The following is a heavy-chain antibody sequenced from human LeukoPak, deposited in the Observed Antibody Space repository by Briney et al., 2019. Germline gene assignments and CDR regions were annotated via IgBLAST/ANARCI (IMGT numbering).Heavy chain of an antibody. CDR3: ARDRLLSDIVVVPAAMSYFDY. Sequence: ASVKVSCKASRGTFSSYAISWVRQAPGQGLGWMGGIIPIFGTANYAQKFQGRVTITADESTSTAYMELSSLRSEDTAVYYCARDRLLSDIVVVPAAMSYFDYWGQGTLVTVSS. CDR1: RGTFSSYA. D-gene: IGHD2-2*01. J-gene: IGHJ4*02. CDR2: IIPIFGTA. V-gene: IGHV1-69*01.